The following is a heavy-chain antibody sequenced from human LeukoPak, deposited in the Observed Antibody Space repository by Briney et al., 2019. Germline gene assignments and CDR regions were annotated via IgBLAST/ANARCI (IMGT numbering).Heavy chain of an antibody. V-gene: IGHV1-18*01. Sequence: ASVKVSRKASGYSFSSFGITWVRQAPGQGLERMGWISAYTGNAEYAQKFQGRVTLTTDTSTSTAYMELGSLMSDDTAVYYCARYRLSDSPINWFDPWGQGTLVTVSS. CDR2: ISAYTGNA. J-gene: IGHJ5*02. D-gene: IGHD3-22*01. CDR3: ARYRLSDSPINWFDP. CDR1: GYSFSSFG.